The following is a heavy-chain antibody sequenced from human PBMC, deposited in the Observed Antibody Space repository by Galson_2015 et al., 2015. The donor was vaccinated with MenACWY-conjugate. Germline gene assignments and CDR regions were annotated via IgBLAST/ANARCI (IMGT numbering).Heavy chain of an antibody. J-gene: IGHJ4*02. Sequence: SLRLSCAASGFTFGTYWMHWVRQAPGKGLVWVSRINSDGTSTTYADSVKGRYTVSRDNAKNTLYLQLNSLRAEDTAVYYCSRGGSSGWALYYSDSWGQGTLVTVSS. CDR2: INSDGTST. D-gene: IGHD6-19*01. CDR3: SRGGSSGWALYYSDS. CDR1: GFTFGTYW. V-gene: IGHV3-74*01.